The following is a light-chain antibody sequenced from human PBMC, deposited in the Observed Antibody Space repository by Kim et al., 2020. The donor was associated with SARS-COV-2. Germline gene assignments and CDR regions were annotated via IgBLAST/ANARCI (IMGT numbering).Light chain of an antibody. CDR1: KLGDKY. J-gene: IGLJ3*02. CDR3: QAWDSSTWV. V-gene: IGLV3-1*01. CDR2: QDS. Sequence: VSPGQTARITCSGDKLGDKYACWYQQKPGQSPVLVIYQDSKRPSGIPERFAGSNSGNTATLTISGTQAMDGADYYCQAWDSSTWVFGGGTQLTVL.